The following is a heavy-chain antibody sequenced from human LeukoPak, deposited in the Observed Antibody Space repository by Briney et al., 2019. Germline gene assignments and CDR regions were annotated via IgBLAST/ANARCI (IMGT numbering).Heavy chain of an antibody. CDR2: ISSSSSYI. CDR3: ARATWDPNYYYYMDV. CDR1: GFTFSSYS. V-gene: IGHV3-21*01. D-gene: IGHD1-26*01. Sequence: GTSLRLSCAASGFTFSSYSMNWVRQAPGKGLEWVSSISSSSSYIYYADSVKGRFTISRDNAKNSLFLQMNSLRAEDTAVYFCARATWDPNYYYYMDVWGKGTTVTISS. J-gene: IGHJ6*03.